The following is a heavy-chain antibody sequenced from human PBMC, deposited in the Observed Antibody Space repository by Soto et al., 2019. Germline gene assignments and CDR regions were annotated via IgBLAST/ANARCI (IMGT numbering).Heavy chain of an antibody. D-gene: IGHD3-10*01. Sequence: QVQLQESGPGLVKPSQTLSLTCTVSGGSISSGDYYWSWIRQPPGKGLEWIGYISYSGRTYYNPSLQGPVTAAGDTSKNQFALKLSSLTAPATAVYSCASAQGSVFLASWGQGTLVTVSS. J-gene: IGHJ4*02. CDR1: GGSISSGDYY. V-gene: IGHV4-30-4*01. CDR2: ISYSGRT. CDR3: ASAQGSVFLAS.